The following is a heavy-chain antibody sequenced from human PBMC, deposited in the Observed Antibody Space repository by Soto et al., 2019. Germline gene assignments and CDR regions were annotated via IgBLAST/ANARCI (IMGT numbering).Heavy chain of an antibody. J-gene: IGHJ4*02. D-gene: IGHD6-13*01. V-gene: IGHV3-23*01. CDR3: AKDRSAARRLAAAGPFYY. CDR1: GFTFSSYA. CDR2: ISGSGGST. Sequence: GGSLRLSCAASGFTFSSYAMSWVRQAPGKGLEWVSAISGSGGSTYYADSVKGRFTISRDNSKNTLYLQMNSLRAEDTAVYYCAKDRSAARRLAAAGPFYYWGQGTLVTVSS.